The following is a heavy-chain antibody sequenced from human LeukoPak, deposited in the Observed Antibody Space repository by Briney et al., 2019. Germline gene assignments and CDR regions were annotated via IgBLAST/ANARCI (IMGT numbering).Heavy chain of an antibody. CDR3: ARDLGFYGAYWYFDL. Sequence: ASVKVSCKASGYTFTSYVINWVRQATGQGLEWMGWMNPNSGNTGYAQKFQGRVTMTRNTSITTAYMELSSLRSEDTAVYYCARDLGFYGAYWYFDLWGRGTLVTVSS. V-gene: IGHV1-8*01. J-gene: IGHJ2*01. CDR2: MNPNSGNT. CDR1: GYTFTSYV. D-gene: IGHD4-17*01.